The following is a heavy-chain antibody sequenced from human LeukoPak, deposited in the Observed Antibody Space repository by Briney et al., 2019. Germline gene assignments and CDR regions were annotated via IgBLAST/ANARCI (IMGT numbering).Heavy chain of an antibody. D-gene: IGHD2-2*01. V-gene: IGHV4-59*01. CDR3: AGHCSSSSCYGLDY. CDR2: IYDSGST. J-gene: IGHJ4*02. CDR1: GGSISNYY. Sequence: PSETLSLTCTVSGGSISNYYWSRIRQPPGKGLEWIGYIYDSGSTNYNPSLKSRVTISVDTSKNQFSLKLSSVTAADTAVYYCAGHCSSSSCYGLDYWGQGTLVTVSS.